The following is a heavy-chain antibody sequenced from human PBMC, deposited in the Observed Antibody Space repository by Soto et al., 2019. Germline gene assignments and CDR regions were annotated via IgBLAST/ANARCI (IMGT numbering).Heavy chain of an antibody. V-gene: IGHV4-39*01. D-gene: IGHD6-19*01. CDR3: ATLKGIAVAGIHY. CDR2: MYYSGST. CDR1: GASISSSSYY. J-gene: IGHJ4*02. Sequence: QLQLQESGPGLVKPSETLSLKCTVSGASISSSSYYWGCIRQPPGKGLEYIGSMYYSGSTSYNPALESRLTISVDMSKNQFSLTLSSVTAADTAVYYCATLKGIAVAGIHYWGQGTLVTVSS.